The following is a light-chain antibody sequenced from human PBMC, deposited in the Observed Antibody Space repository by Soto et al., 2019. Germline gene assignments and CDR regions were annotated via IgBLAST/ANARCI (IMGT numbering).Light chain of an antibody. Sequence: QAVVTQPPSASGTPGQRVTISASGSTSNIGSNTVSWYQQLPGTAPRLLIYDNDERPSGVPDRFSGSKSATSASLAISGLQPEDEGDYYCATWDDSRNGDVFGPGTKLTVL. V-gene: IGLV1-44*01. CDR3: ATWDDSRNGDV. CDR1: TSNIGSNT. CDR2: DND. J-gene: IGLJ1*01.